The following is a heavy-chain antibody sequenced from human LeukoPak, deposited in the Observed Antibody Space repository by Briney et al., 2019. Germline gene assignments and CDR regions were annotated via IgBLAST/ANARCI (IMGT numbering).Heavy chain of an antibody. CDR3: ARVADIVVVTATNRYYFDY. V-gene: IGHV4-59*01. CDR1: GGFISNYY. J-gene: IGHJ4*02. CDR2: MYYTGST. D-gene: IGHD2-21*02. Sequence: SESLSLTRSVSGGFISNYYWSGIRPPPGKGLAGVGYMYYTGSTNYNPPLKSRVTISVDTSKNQFSLKLSSVTAADTAVYYCARVADIVVVTATNRYYFDYWGQGTLVTVSS.